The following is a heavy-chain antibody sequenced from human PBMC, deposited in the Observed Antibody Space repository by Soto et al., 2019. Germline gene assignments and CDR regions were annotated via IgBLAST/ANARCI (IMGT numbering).Heavy chain of an antibody. CDR3: ARERARVFDS. CDR2: ISISGGTI. CDR1: GFTFSDYY. Sequence: QVQLVESGGGLVKPGGSLRLSCAASGFTFSDYYMSWIRQAPGKGLEWLSYISISGGTIYYADSVKGRFSISRGNAKNSLYLQLSSLRAEDTAVYFCARERARVFDSWGQGTLVTVSS. V-gene: IGHV3-11*01. J-gene: IGHJ4*02.